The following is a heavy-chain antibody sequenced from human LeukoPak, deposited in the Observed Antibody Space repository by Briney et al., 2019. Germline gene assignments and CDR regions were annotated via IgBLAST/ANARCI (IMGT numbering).Heavy chain of an antibody. CDR3: ARGTTYYYDSSGYASFDY. CDR1: GFTFDDYG. D-gene: IGHD3-22*01. CDR2: INWNGGST. J-gene: IGHJ4*01. V-gene: IGHV3-20*04. Sequence: GGSLRLSCAASGFTFDDYGMSWVRQAPGKGLEWVSGINWNGGSTGYADSVKGRFTISRDNAKNSLYLQMNSLRAEDTALYYCARGTTYYYDSSGYASFDYWGHGTLVTVSS.